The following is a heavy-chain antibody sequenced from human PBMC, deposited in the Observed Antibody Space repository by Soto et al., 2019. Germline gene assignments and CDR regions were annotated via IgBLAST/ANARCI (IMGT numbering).Heavy chain of an antibody. CDR1: GFTFSSYA. D-gene: IGHD2-2*01. J-gene: IGHJ3*02. CDR3: ARDSVVPTVNSYALDI. CDR2: ISGSGGST. V-gene: IGHV3-23*01. Sequence: EVPLLESGGGLVQPGGSLRLSCAASGFTFSSYAVSWVRQAPGKGLEWVSAISGSGGSTYYADSVKGRFTISRDNTKNTLVLQRNSRRAEDTAVYYCARDSVVPTVNSYALDIWGQVTMVTVSA.